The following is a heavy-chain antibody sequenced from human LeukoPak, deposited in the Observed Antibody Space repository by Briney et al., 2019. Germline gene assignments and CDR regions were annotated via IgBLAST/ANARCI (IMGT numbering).Heavy chain of an antibody. V-gene: IGHV3-30*02. Sequence: GRSLRLSCAASGFTFSSYGMHWVRQAPGKGLEWVAFIHYDGTNEYYEDSVKGRFTISRDNFKNTLSLQMNGLRVEDTALYYCVNSGFDPWGQGTLVTVSS. D-gene: IGHD3-10*01. CDR3: VNSGFDP. CDR2: IHYDGTNE. CDR1: GFTFSSYG. J-gene: IGHJ5*02.